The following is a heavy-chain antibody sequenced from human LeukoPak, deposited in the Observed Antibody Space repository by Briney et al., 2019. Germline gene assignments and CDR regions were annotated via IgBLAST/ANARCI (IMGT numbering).Heavy chain of an antibody. D-gene: IGHD5-12*01. V-gene: IGHV3-53*01. CDR2: IYSGGST. J-gene: IGHJ6*03. CDR3: ALATIFGAYYYYYYMDV. Sequence: PGGSLRLSCAASGFTFSSYSMNWVRQAPGKGLEWVSVIYSGGSTYYADSVKGRFTISRDNSKNTLYLQMNSLRAEDTAVYYCALATIFGAYYYYYYMDVWGKGTTVTVSS. CDR1: GFTFSSYS.